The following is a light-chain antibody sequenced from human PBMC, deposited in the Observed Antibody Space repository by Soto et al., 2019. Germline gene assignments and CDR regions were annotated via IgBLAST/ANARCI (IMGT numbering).Light chain of an antibody. V-gene: IGKV1-27*01. Sequence: DIXMXQSPSSLSAXXXDXVTITXXARQXXXNYFAWDQQKPRNVPKLLIYSASTMQSGVPSRFSGSGSGTDITLTISSLQPEDVSNYYCQKYNSAPGTFGQGTKVEIK. CDR2: SAS. CDR1: QXXXNY. J-gene: IGKJ1*01. CDR3: QKYNSAPGT.